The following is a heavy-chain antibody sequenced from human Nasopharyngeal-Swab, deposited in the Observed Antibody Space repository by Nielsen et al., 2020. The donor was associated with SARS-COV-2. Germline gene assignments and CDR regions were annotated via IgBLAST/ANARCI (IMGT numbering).Heavy chain of an antibody. J-gene: IGHJ4*02. Sequence: GGSLRLSCAASGFTFDIYEMDWVRQAPGKGLEWVSYISSTGSTIYCADSVKGRFTISRDNAKNSLYLQMNSLRAEDTAVYYCARGGGGSSGYYFDFWGQGTLVTVSS. V-gene: IGHV3-48*03. D-gene: IGHD3-22*01. CDR3: ARGGGGSSGYYFDF. CDR1: GFTFDIYE. CDR2: ISSTGSTI.